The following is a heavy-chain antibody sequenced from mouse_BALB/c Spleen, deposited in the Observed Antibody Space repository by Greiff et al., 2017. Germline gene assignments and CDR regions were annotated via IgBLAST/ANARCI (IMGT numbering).Heavy chain of an antibody. V-gene: IGHV1S22*01. J-gene: IGHJ1*01. CDR2: IYPGSGST. D-gene: IGHD1-1*01. Sequence: LQQPGSELVRPGASVKLSCKASGYTFTSYWMHWVKQRPGQGLEWIGNIYPGSGSTNYDEKFKSKATLTVDTSSSTAYMLLSSLTSEDAAVYYCTRWDYGSSYWYFDVWGAGTTVTVSS. CDR3: TRWDYGSSYWYFDV. CDR1: GYTFTSYW.